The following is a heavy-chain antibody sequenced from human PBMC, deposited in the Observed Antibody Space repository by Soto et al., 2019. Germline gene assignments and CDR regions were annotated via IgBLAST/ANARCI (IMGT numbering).Heavy chain of an antibody. CDR1: GFTFSSYG. CDR3: AKDLREAAAGRGYYYYYGMDV. V-gene: IGHV3-30*18. Sequence: GGSLRLSCAASGFTFSSYGMHWVRQAPGKGLEWVAVISYDGSNKYYADSVKGRFTISRDNSKNTLYLQMNSLRAEDTAVYYCAKDLREAAAGRGYYYYYGMDVWGQGTTVTVSS. J-gene: IGHJ6*02. D-gene: IGHD6-13*01. CDR2: ISYDGSNK.